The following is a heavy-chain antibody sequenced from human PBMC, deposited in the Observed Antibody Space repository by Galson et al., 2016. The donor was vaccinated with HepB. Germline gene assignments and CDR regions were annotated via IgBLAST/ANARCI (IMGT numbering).Heavy chain of an antibody. D-gene: IGHD2-2*01. Sequence: CAISGDSVSSNSVAWNWIRQSPSRGLEWLGRTYYRSKWYNDYAVSVKSRITINPDTSKNQFSLRLNSVTPEDTAVYYCARDGGVSADSFDYWGQGTLVTVSS. V-gene: IGHV6-1*01. CDR3: ARDGGVSADSFDY. CDR2: TYYRSKWYN. J-gene: IGHJ4*02. CDR1: GDSVSSNSVA.